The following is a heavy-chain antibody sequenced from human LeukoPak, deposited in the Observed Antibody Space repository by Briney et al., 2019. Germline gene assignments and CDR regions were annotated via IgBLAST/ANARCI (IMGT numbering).Heavy chain of an antibody. D-gene: IGHD4-17*01. CDR2: ISSSGST. CDR3: ARGGHGDYIGY. V-gene: IGHV4-61*02. J-gene: IGHJ4*02. CDR1: GGSISSGSYY. Sequence: SETLSLTCTVSGGSISSGSYYWSWIRQPAGKGLEWIGRISSSGSTNYNPSLKSRVTISVDTSKNQFSLKLSSVTAADTAVYYCARGGHGDYIGYWGQGTLVTVSS.